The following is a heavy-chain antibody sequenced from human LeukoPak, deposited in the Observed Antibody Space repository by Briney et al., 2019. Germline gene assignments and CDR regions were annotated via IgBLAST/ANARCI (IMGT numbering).Heavy chain of an antibody. Sequence: KTSESLSLTCTVSGVSISSYSWSWIRQPAGKGLEWIGRIYTSGSTNYNPSLKSGVTMSVDTSKNRFSLKLSSGTAAETAVYYWAKGALFPLGEFDYGGQGTLVTVFS. J-gene: IGHJ4*02. V-gene: IGHV4-4*07. CDR2: IYTSGST. D-gene: IGHD1-26*01. CDR1: GVSISSYS. CDR3: AKGALFPLGEFDY.